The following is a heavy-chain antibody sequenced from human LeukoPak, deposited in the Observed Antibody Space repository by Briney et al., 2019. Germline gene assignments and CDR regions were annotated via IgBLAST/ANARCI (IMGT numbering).Heavy chain of an antibody. V-gene: IGHV1-2*02. D-gene: IGHD6-13*01. CDR2: IEPNSGGT. CDR1: GYTFTGYY. CDR3: ARARSRNSSSWYLVY. J-gene: IGHJ4*02. Sequence: GASVKVSCKASGYTFTGYYMQWVRQAPGQGLEWMGWIEPNSGGTNSAQKFQGRVTMTRDTSISTAYMELRRLRSDDTAVYYCARARSRNSSSWYLVYWGQGTLVTVSS.